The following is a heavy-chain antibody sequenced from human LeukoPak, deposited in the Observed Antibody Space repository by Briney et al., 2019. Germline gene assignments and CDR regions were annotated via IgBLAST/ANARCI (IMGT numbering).Heavy chain of an antibody. CDR2: ISSSSSYI. CDR1: GFTFSSYS. J-gene: IGHJ4*02. V-gene: IGHV3-21*01. CDR3: ATGGTYYYDISGLF. Sequence: PGGSLRLSCAASGFTFSSYSMNWVRQAPGKGLEWVSSISSSSSYIYYADSVKGRFTISRDNAKNSLYLQMNSLRAEDTAVYYCATGGTYYYDISGLFWGQGTLVTVSS. D-gene: IGHD3-22*01.